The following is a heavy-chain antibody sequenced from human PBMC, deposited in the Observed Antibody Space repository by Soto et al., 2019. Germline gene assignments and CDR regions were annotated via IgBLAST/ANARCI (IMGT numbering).Heavy chain of an antibody. J-gene: IGHJ5*02. CDR3: ARDRMVRGVLNWFDP. CDR2: IIPIFGAA. CDR1: GGTFSSYA. D-gene: IGHD3-10*01. Sequence: SVKVSCKASGGTFSSYAISWVRQAPGQGLEWMGGIIPIFGAANYAQKFQGRVTITADESTSTAYMELSSLRSEDTAVYYCARDRMVRGVLNWFDPWGQGTLVTVSS. V-gene: IGHV1-69*13.